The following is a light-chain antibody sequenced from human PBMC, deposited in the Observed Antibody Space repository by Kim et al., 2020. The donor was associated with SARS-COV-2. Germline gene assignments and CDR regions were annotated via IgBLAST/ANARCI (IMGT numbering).Light chain of an antibody. J-gene: IGKJ5*01. Sequence: SPGERATLSCRASQSVSSNLAWYQQKPGQAPRLLFYGASTRATGIPARFSGSGSGTEFTLTISSLQSEDFAVYYCQQYNNWPPITFGQGTRLEIK. CDR1: QSVSSN. V-gene: IGKV3-15*01. CDR2: GAS. CDR3: QQYNNWPPIT.